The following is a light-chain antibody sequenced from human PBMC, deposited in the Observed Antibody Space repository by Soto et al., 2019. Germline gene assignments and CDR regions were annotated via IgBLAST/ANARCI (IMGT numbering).Light chain of an antibody. CDR1: QGVGKY. J-gene: IGKJ2*01. V-gene: IGKV1-16*01. Sequence: DIPMTQSPSSLSASVGDRVTITCRASQGVGKYLAGFQQRPGQAPKSLIYATSTLQTGGPSRFSGSGSGIDFTLTICILQPEDVETYYCLQYNSYPNTFGQGTKLEIK. CDR2: ATS. CDR3: LQYNSYPNT.